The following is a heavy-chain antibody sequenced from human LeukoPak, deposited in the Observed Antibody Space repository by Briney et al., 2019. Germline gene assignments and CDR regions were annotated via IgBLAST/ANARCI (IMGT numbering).Heavy chain of an antibody. CDR1: GYSFTSYW. J-gene: IGHJ6*02. Sequence: GESLKISCKGSGYSFTSYWISWVRQMPGKGLEWMGRIDPSDSYTNYSPSFQGHVTISADKSISTAYLQWSSLKASDTVMYYCARPVAENYGMDVWGQGTTVTVSS. CDR2: IDPSDSYT. CDR3: ARPVAENYGMDV. D-gene: IGHD6-19*01. V-gene: IGHV5-10-1*01.